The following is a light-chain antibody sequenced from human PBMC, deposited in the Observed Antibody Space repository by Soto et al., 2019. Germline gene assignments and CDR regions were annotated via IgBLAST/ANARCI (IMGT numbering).Light chain of an antibody. CDR3: QQYGSSRT. V-gene: IGKV3-20*01. CDR1: QSVSSSY. CDR2: GAS. J-gene: IGKJ1*01. Sequence: EIVLTQSPGTLSLSPGERATLSCRASQSVSSSYLAWYQQKHGQAPRLLIYGASSRATGIPDRFSGSGSGTDFTLTISRLEPEDFAVYYCQQYGSSRTLGQGTKVEIK.